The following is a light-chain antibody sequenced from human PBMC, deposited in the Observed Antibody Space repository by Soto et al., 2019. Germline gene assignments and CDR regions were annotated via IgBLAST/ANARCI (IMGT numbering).Light chain of an antibody. Sequence: QLVLTQSPSASASLGASVKLTCTLSSGHSSYAIAWHQQQPEKGPRYLMKLNSDGSHSKGDGIPDRFSGSSSGAERYLTIASRHSEDEAYYVCQTWGTGVVFGGGTKLTVL. CDR3: QTWGTGVV. V-gene: IGLV4-69*01. CDR2: LNSDGSH. CDR1: SGHSSYA. J-gene: IGLJ2*01.